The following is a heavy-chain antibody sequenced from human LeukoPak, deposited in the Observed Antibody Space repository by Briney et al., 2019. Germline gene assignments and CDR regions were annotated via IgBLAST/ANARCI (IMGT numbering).Heavy chain of an antibody. J-gene: IGHJ3*02. D-gene: IGHD6-13*01. V-gene: IGHV3-64*01. CDR2: ISSNGGTT. CDR1: GFTFSSYA. CDR3: ARGGGIAAAGHDAFDI. Sequence: SGGSLRLSCAASGFTFSSYAMHWVREAPGKGMEYVSAISSNGGTTYYANSVKGRFTISRDNSKNTLYLQMGSLRAEDMAVYYCARGGGIAAAGHDAFDIWGQGTMVTVSS.